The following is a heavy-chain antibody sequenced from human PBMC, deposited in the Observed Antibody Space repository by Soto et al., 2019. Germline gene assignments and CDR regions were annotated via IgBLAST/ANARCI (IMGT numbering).Heavy chain of an antibody. D-gene: IGHD6-19*01. CDR3: ASSGWWYFDY. Sequence: SETLSITCTVYCNSIRSSSYYCGWIRQPPGKGLEWIGSIYYSGSTYYNPSLKSRVTISVDTSKNQFSLKLSSVTAADTAVYYCASSGWWYFDYWGQGTLVTVS. V-gene: IGHV4-39*01. J-gene: IGHJ4*02. CDR2: IYYSGST. CDR1: CNSIRSSSYY.